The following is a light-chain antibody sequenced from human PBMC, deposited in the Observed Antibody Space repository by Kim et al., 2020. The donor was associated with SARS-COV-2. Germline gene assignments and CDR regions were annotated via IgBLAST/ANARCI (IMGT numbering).Light chain of an antibody. V-gene: IGKV3-11*01. CDR3: QQRSNWPPYT. J-gene: IGKJ2*01. CDR2: DAY. CDR1: QSVSSY. Sequence: EIVLTQSPATLSLSPGERATLSCRASQSVSSYLAWYQQKPGQAPRLLIYDAYNRATGIPARFSGSGSGTDFTLTISSLEPEDFAVYYCQQRSNWPPYTFGQGTKLEI.